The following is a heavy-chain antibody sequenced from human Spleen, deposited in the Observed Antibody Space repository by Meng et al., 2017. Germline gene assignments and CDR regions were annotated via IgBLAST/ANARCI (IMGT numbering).Heavy chain of an antibody. V-gene: IGHV4-31*01. Sequence: QVPLQESGPGLVKPSQTLSLTFTVSGGSISSGGYYWNWIRQHPGKGLEWIGYIYYSGSTYYNPSLKSLVTISVDTSKNQFSLNLSPVTAADTAVYYCARGIAVAGTNPPFDYWGQGTLVTVSS. CDR1: GGSISSGGYY. CDR2: IYYSGST. CDR3: ARGIAVAGTNPPFDY. D-gene: IGHD6-19*01. J-gene: IGHJ4*02.